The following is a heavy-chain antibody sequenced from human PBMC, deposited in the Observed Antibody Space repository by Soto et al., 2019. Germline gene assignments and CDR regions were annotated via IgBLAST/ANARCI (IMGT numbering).Heavy chain of an antibody. CDR2: IYYSGST. D-gene: IGHD2-15*01. J-gene: IGHJ2*01. CDR3: AGLVVVAAIESNYWYFDL. CDR1: GGSISSSSYY. V-gene: IGHV4-39*01. Sequence: QLQLQESGPGLVKPSETLSLTCTVSGGSISSSSYYWGWIRQPPGKGLEWIGSIYYSGSTYYNPSLKSRVTISVDTSKNQFSLKLSSVTAADTAVYYCAGLVVVAAIESNYWYFDLWGRGTLVTVSS.